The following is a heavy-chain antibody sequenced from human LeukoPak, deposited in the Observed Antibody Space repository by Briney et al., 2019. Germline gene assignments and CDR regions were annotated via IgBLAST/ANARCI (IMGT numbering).Heavy chain of an antibody. Sequence: SQTLSLTCAVYGGSFSGYYWSWLRQPPGKGLEWIGEINDSGRTNYNPSLKSRVTISEDTSENQFSLNLSSVTAADTAVYYCARGPPINYDILTGYYNFDSWGQGTLVTVSS. CDR2: INDSGRT. D-gene: IGHD3-9*01. J-gene: IGHJ4*02. V-gene: IGHV4-34*01. CDR1: GGSFSGYY. CDR3: ARGPPINYDILTGYYNFDS.